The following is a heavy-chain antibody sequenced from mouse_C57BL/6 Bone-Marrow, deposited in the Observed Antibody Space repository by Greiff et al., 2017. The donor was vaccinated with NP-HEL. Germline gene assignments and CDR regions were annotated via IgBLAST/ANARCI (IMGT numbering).Heavy chain of an antibody. CDR2: ISYYGCN. CDR1: GYSLTSGFY. D-gene: IGHD1-1*01. Sequence: EVQLPESGPGLVKPSQSLSLTFPVTGYSLTSGFYWNWIRQFPGNKLEWMGYISYYGCNNYNPSLKNRISLTRDTSKNQFFLKLNAVTTEDTATDYCATASITTVARYFGVWGTGTTVTVSS. CDR3: ATASITTVARYFGV. V-gene: IGHV3-6*01. J-gene: IGHJ1*03.